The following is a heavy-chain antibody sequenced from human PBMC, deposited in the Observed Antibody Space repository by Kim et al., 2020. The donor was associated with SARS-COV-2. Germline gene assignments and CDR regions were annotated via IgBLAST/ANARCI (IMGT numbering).Heavy chain of an antibody. J-gene: IGHJ6*02. V-gene: IGHV3-9*01. Sequence: YADSVKGRFTISRDNAKNSLYLQMNSLTPEDTALYYCTKDMCIVGVHGMDVWGQGTAVTVSS. D-gene: IGHD1-26*01. CDR3: TKDMCIVGVHGMDV.